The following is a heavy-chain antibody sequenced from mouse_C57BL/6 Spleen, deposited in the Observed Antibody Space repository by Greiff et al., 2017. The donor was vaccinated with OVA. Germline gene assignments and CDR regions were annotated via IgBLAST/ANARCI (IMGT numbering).Heavy chain of an antibody. J-gene: IGHJ3*01. V-gene: IGHV3-6*01. CDR1: GYSITSGYY. D-gene: IGHD2-2*01. CDR3: ARHYGYDGGFAY. Sequence: VQLQQSGPGLVKPSQSLSLTCSVTGYSITSGYYWNWIRQFPGNKLEWMGYISYDGSNNYNPSLKNRISITRDTSKNQFFLKLNSVTTEDTATYYCARHYGYDGGFAYWGQGTLVTVSA. CDR2: ISYDGSN.